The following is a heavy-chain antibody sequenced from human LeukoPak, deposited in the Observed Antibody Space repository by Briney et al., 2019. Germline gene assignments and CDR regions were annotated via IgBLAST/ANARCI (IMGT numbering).Heavy chain of an antibody. J-gene: IGHJ4*02. D-gene: IGHD3-10*01. Sequence: SETLSLTCTVSGYSISSGYYWGWIRQPPGKGLEWIGYIYYRVTSDYNPSLKSRVTMSVDMSTRQIPLKLSSVTAADTAVYYCARAVGGDGSGSLWGPGTLVTVSS. V-gene: IGHV4-38-2*02. CDR2: IYYRVTS. CDR3: ARAVGGDGSGSL. CDR1: GYSISSGYY.